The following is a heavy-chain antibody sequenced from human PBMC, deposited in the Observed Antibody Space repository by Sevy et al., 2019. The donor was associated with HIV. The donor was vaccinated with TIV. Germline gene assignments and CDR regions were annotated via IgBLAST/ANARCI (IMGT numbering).Heavy chain of an antibody. V-gene: IGHV3-23*01. J-gene: IGHJ4*02. CDR3: AKGGLVLGGWLGDFDY. Sequence: GGSLRLSCAASGFTFSSYAMSWVRQAPGKGLEWVSGISRSGGNTYYADSVRGRFTISRDNSKNTLYLQMNTLRADDTAVYYCAKGGLVLGGWLGDFDYWGQGTLVTVSS. D-gene: IGHD6-19*01. CDR2: ISRSGGNT. CDR1: GFTFSSYA.